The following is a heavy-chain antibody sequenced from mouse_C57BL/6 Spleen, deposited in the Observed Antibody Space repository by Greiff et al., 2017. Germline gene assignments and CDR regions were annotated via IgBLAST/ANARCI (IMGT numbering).Heavy chain of an antibody. CDR1: GYAFSSSW. CDR2: IYPGDGDT. CDR3: ASPYDYDEGWYFDV. V-gene: IGHV1-82*01. J-gene: IGHJ1*03. Sequence: QVQLQQSGPELVKPGASVKISCKASGYAFSSSWMNWVKQRPGKGLEWIGRIYPGDGDTNYNGKFKGKATLTADKSSSTAYMQLSSLTSEDSAVYFCASPYDYDEGWYFDVWGTGTTVTVSS. D-gene: IGHD2-4*01.